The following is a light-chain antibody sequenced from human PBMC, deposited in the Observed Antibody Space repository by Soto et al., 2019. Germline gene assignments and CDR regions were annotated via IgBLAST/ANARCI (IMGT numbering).Light chain of an antibody. Sequence: SYELTQPLSVSVALGQTARITCGGNNIGSKNVPWYQQKHGQAPVLVIYRDSNRPSGIPERFSGSNSGNTATLTISRAQAGDEADYYCQVGDSSTVVFGGGAKLTVL. V-gene: IGLV3-9*01. CDR1: NIGSKN. CDR3: QVGDSSTVV. CDR2: RDS. J-gene: IGLJ2*01.